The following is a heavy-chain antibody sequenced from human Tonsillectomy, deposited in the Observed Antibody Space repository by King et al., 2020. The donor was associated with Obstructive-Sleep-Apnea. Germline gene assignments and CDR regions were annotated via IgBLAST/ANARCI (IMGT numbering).Heavy chain of an antibody. Sequence: QLQESGPGLVKPSETLSLTCTVSGGSISSSSYYWGWIRQPPGKGLEWIGSIYYSGSTYYNPSLKSRVTISVDTSKNQFSLKLSSVTAADTAVYYCARDSYYYDSSVGYWGQGTLVTVSS. CDR2: IYYSGST. CDR1: GGSISSSSYY. D-gene: IGHD3-22*01. J-gene: IGHJ4*02. V-gene: IGHV4-39*07. CDR3: ARDSYYYDSSVGY.